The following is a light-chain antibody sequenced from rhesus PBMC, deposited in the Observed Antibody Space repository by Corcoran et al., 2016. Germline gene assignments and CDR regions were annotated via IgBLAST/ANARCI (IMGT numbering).Light chain of an antibody. J-gene: IGKJ4*01. CDR1: QRVMNW. CDR2: RES. CDR3: QQYLRGPLT. Sequence: DIQMTQSPSSLSASVGDTVTISCRASQRVMNWLAWYQPNPGKAPKLLLDRESQLKSGVPSRFSGGGSGTDFTLTISSLQSEDFATYFCQQYLRGPLTFGGGTKVDLK. V-gene: IGKV1-22*01.